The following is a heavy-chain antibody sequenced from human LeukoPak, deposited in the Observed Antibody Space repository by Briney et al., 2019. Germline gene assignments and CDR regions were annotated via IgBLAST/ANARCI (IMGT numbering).Heavy chain of an antibody. V-gene: IGHV1-24*01. Sequence: ASVKVSCKVSGYTLTELSIHWVRQAPGKGLEWMGGFDPEEGETIYAQKFQGRVTMTEDTSTDTACMELSSLRSEDTAVYFCATDFRCSGGSCYSTGMDVWGQGTTVTVSS. CDR3: ATDFRCSGGSCYSTGMDV. CDR1: GYTLTELS. CDR2: FDPEEGET. J-gene: IGHJ6*02. D-gene: IGHD2-15*01.